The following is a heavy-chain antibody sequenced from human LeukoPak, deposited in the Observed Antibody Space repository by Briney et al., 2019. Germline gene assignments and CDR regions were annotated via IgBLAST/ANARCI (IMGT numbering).Heavy chain of an antibody. Sequence: ASVKVSCKASGYTFTGYYIHWVRQVPGQGLEWMGWINPNSGGTSYAQKFQGRVTMTRDTSISTAYMELSSLRSDDTAVYYCARDWAAGTVVNWFDPWGQGTLVTVSS. CDR1: GYTFTGYY. CDR3: ARDWAAGTVVNWFDP. D-gene: IGHD6-13*01. CDR2: INPNSGGT. V-gene: IGHV1-2*02. J-gene: IGHJ5*02.